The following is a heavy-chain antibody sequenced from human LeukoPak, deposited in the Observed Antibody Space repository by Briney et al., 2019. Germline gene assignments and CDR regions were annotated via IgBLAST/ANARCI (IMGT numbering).Heavy chain of an antibody. CDR3: ARILLKPRTYYYDSSGYITNYGMDV. CDR2: IIPIFGTA. V-gene: IGHV1-69*13. D-gene: IGHD3-22*01. CDR1: VGTFSIYA. J-gene: IGHJ6*02. Sequence: SVKVSCKASVGTFSIYAISWVRQAPGQGLEWMGGIIPIFGTANYAQKFQGRVTITADESTSTAYMELSSLRSEDTAVYYWARILLKPRTYYYDSSGYITNYGMDVWGQGTTVTVSS.